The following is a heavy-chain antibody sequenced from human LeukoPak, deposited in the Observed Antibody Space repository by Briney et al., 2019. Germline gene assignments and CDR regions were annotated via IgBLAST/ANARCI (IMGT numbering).Heavy chain of an antibody. V-gene: IGHV4-39*01. Sequence: SETLSLTCTVSGGSISSSSYYWGWIRQPPGKGLEWIGSIYYSGSTYYNPSLKSRVTISVDTSKNQFSLKLSSVTAADTAVYYCARHTYVWGSYCYTDDAFDIWGQGTMVTVSS. CDR1: GGSISSSSYY. D-gene: IGHD3-16*02. CDR2: IYYSGST. CDR3: ARHTYVWGSYCYTDDAFDI. J-gene: IGHJ3*02.